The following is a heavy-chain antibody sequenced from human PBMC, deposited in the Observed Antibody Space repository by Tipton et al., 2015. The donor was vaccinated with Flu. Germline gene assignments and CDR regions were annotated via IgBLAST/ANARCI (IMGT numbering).Heavy chain of an antibody. CDR2: ISAYNGNT. D-gene: IGHD3-22*01. J-gene: IGHJ4*02. CDR3: ATTFPYYYDSSGYLNY. V-gene: IGHV1-18*01. CDR1: GYTFTSYG. Sequence: QLVQSGAEVKKPGASVKVSCKASGYTFTSYGISWVRQAPGQGLEWMGWISAYNGNTNYAQKLQGGVTMTTDTSTSTAYMELRSLRSDDTAVYYCATTFPYYYDSSGYLNYWGQGTLVTVSS.